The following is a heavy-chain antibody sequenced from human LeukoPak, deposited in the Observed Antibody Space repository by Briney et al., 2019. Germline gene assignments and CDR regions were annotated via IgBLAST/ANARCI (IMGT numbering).Heavy chain of an antibody. Sequence: PGGSLRLSCAASGFTFSNAWMSWVRQAPGKGLEWVSVIYSGGSTYYADSVKGRFTISRDNSKNTLYLQMNSLRAEDTAVYYCARVGYSYGYPFDYWGQGTLVTVSS. V-gene: IGHV3-66*01. CDR2: IYSGGST. CDR3: ARVGYSYGYPFDY. CDR1: GFTFSNAW. D-gene: IGHD5-18*01. J-gene: IGHJ4*02.